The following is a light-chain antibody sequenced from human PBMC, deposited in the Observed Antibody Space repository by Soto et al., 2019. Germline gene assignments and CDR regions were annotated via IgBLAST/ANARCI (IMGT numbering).Light chain of an antibody. CDR1: SGSIASNY. CDR3: PSYDSSNHQV. J-gene: IGLJ3*02. CDR2: EDN. Sequence: NFMLTQPHSVSESPGKTVTISCTRSSGSIASNYVQWYQQRPGSSPTTVIYEDNQRPSGVPDRFSGSIDSSSNSASLTISGLKTEDEADYYCPSYDSSNHQVFGGGTKLSVL. V-gene: IGLV6-57*01.